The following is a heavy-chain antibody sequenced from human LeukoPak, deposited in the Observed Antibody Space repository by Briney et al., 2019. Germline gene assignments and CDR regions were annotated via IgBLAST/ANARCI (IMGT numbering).Heavy chain of an antibody. CDR1: GFTFRSYA. CDR3: AKHKESYGDSCLDDY. D-gene: IGHD4-17*01. V-gene: IGHV3-23*01. Sequence: GGSLRLSCAASGFTFRSYAMSWVRQAPGKGLEWVSAISGSGGSTHYADSVKGRFTISRDSSKSTLYLQMNSLRAEDTAVYYCAKHKESYGDSCLDDYWGQGTLVTVSS. CDR2: ISGSGGST. J-gene: IGHJ4*02.